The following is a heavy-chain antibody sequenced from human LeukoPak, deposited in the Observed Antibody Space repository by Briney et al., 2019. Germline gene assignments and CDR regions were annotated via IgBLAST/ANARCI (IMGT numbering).Heavy chain of an antibody. CDR1: GGSLSSGGSS. CDR2: IYYSGST. CDR3: ARTIVVVPATIISYYFDY. J-gene: IGHJ4*02. Sequence: SQTLSLTCTVSGGSLSSGGSSWSWIRQHPGKGLEWIGYIYYSGSTYYNPSLKSRISISVDTSQNQFSLKLSSVTAADTAVYYCARTIVVVPATIISYYFDYWGQGTLVTVSS. D-gene: IGHD2-2*02. V-gene: IGHV4-31*03.